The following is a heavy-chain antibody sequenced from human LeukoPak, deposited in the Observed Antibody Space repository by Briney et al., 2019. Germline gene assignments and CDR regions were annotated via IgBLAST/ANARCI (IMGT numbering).Heavy chain of an antibody. J-gene: IGHJ6*02. CDR3: ARGGGLDG. CDR1: GFTFSSYW. CDR2: INQDGNEK. Sequence: GGSLRLSCAASGFTFSSYWMNWVRQAPGKGLEWVANINQDGNEKYYVDSVKGRFTSSRDNAKNTLYLQMNSLRAEDTAVYYCARGGGLDGWGQGATVTVSS. V-gene: IGHV3-7*04.